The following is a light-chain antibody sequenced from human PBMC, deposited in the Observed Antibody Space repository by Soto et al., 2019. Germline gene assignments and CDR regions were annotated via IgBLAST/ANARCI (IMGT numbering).Light chain of an antibody. CDR1: QSRNTN. J-gene: IGKJ4*01. Sequence: EIVMTQSPATRSVSPGVIVTLTCRASQSRNTNLAWYQQKPGQAPSLLIYGASTRATGIPDRFSGRGSGTDFTLTISSLQPEDFAGYYCQQYNDWPPLTFGVGTKVDIK. V-gene: IGKV3-15*01. CDR3: QQYNDWPPLT. CDR2: GAS.